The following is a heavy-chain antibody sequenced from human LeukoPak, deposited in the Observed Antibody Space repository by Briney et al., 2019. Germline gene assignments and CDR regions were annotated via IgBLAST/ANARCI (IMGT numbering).Heavy chain of an antibody. CDR3: ARDADGYED. D-gene: IGHD5-24*01. J-gene: IGHJ4*02. V-gene: IGHV3-7*01. CDR1: GFTFSRAW. Sequence: GGSLRLSCAASGFTFSRAWMSWVRQAPGKWLEWVANIKEDGSEDYYADSVKGRFAISKDNAKNSLYLQMNNLRAEDTAMYYCARDADGYEDWGQGTLVIVSS. CDR2: IKEDGSED.